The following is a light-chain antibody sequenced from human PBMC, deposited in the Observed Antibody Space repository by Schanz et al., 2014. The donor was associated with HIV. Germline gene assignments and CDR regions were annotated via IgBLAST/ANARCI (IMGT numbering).Light chain of an antibody. Sequence: EIVMTQSPVTLSVSPGERATLSCRASQSINNNLAWYQQKPGQAPRLLIYGASSRATGIPDRFSGSGSGTDFSLTISRLEPEDFAVYYCQQYGSSPPTSGQGTTVEIK. CDR3: QQYGSSPPT. V-gene: IGKV3-20*01. CDR2: GAS. CDR1: QSINNN. J-gene: IGKJ1*01.